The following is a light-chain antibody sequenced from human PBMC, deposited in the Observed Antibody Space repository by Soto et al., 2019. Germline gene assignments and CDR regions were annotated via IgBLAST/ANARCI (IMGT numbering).Light chain of an antibody. CDR1: SSNIGAGYD. J-gene: IGLJ1*01. CDR2: GNS. Sequence: SSLTQPPPVSWAPGQRVTIPCTGSSSNIGAGYDVHWYQQLPGTSPKLLIYGNSNRPSGVPDRFSGSKSGTSASLAITGLQAEDEADFYCLSYDTSLGGYVFGTGTKVTVL. CDR3: LSYDTSLGGYV. V-gene: IGLV1-40*01.